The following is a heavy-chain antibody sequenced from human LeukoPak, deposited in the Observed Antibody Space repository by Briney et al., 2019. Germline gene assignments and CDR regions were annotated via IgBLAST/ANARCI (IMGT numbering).Heavy chain of an antibody. D-gene: IGHD3-10*02. J-gene: IGHJ6*04. CDR2: IYSGGST. V-gene: IGHV3-66*01. CDR3: AELGITMIGGV. CDR1: EFSVGSNY. Sequence: GGSLRLSYASSEFSVGSNYMTWVRQAPGKGLEGGSLIYSGGSTYYADSVKGRFTISRDNSKNTLYLQMNSLRAEDTAVYYCAELGITMIGGVWGKGTTVTISS.